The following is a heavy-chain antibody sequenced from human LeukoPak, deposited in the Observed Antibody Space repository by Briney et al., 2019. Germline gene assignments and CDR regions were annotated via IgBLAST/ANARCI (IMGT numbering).Heavy chain of an antibody. Sequence: GGSLRLSXAASRFTFSSYGMHWVRQTPGKGLEWVAFIRHDGSYQQYADSVKGRFTVSRDNSKGTVYLQMNSLRTEDTAVYYCAKNRDSSDYPRDFDYWGQGTLVTVSS. CDR2: IRHDGSYQ. V-gene: IGHV3-30*02. CDR1: RFTFSSYG. CDR3: AKNRDSSDYPRDFDY. J-gene: IGHJ4*02. D-gene: IGHD6-19*01.